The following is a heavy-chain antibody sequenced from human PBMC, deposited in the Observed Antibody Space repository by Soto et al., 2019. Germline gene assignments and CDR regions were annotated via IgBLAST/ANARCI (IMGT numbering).Heavy chain of an antibody. D-gene: IGHD6-13*01. Sequence: ASVKVSFKASGYTFTSYGISWLRQAPGQGLEWMGWISAYNGNTNYAQKLQGRVTMTTDTSTSTAYMELRSLRSDDTAVYYCTNGYSSSWSRGMDVWGQGTTVTVSS. CDR3: TNGYSSSWSRGMDV. J-gene: IGHJ6*02. CDR1: GYTFTSYG. CDR2: ISAYNGNT. V-gene: IGHV1-18*04.